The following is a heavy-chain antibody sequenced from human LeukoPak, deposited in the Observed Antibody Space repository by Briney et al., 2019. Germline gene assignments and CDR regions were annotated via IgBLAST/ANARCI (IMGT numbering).Heavy chain of an antibody. V-gene: IGHV3-23*01. J-gene: IGHJ4*02. D-gene: IGHD1-26*01. Sequence: GGSLRLSCAASGFTFNSYGIHWVRQAPGKGLEWVSAISGSGGSTYYADSVKGRFTISRDNSKNTLYLQMNSLRAEDTAVYYCAKDPYSGSPVYFDYWGQGTLVTVSS. CDR1: GFTFNSYG. CDR2: ISGSGGST. CDR3: AKDPYSGSPVYFDY.